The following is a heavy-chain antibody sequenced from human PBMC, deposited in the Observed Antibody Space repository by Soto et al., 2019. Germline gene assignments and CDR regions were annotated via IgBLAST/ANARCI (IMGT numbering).Heavy chain of an antibody. CDR2: IYGTGST. D-gene: IGHD3-10*01. Sequence: QVQLQESGPGLVKPSETLSLTCTVSGSSISSYYWSWIRQPPGKGLEWIGYIYGTGSTNYNPSLKSRVTMSIDTSKNQFSLKLSSVTPADTAVYYCVRATDGVTDFQHWGQGTLVTVSS. J-gene: IGHJ1*01. CDR1: GSSISSYY. V-gene: IGHV4-59*01. CDR3: VRATDGVTDFQH.